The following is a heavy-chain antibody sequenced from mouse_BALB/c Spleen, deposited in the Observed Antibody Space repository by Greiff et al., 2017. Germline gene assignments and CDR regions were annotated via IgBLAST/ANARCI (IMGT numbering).Heavy chain of an antibody. CDR3: ARGIYGNYVRLDY. CDR2: IWAGGST. Sequence: VKLVESGPGLVAPSQSLSITCTVSGFSLTSYGVHWVRQPPGKGLEWLGVIWAGGSTNYNSALMSRLSISKDNSKSQVFLKMNSLQTDDTAMYYCARGIYGNYVRLDYWGQGTTLTVSS. V-gene: IGHV2-9*02. D-gene: IGHD2-1*01. CDR1: GFSLTSYG. J-gene: IGHJ2*01.